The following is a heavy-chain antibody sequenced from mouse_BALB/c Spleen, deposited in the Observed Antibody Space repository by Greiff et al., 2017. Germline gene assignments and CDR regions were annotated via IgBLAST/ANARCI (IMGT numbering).Heavy chain of an antibody. D-gene: IGHD3-1*01. V-gene: IGHV1-63*02. CDR3: ARSGDHYYAMDD. J-gene: IGHJ4*01. CDR2: IYPGGGYT. Sequence: VQLQQSGAELVRPGPSVKMSCTAAGYTFPNYWLGWVKQRPGHGLEWIGDIYPGGGYTNYNEKFKGKATLTADTSSSTAYMQLSSLTSEDSAIYYCARSGDHYYAMDDWGQGTSVTVSA. CDR1: GYTFPNYW.